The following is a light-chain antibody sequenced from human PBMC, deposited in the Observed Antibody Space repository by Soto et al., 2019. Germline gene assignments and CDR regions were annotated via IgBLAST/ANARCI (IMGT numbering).Light chain of an antibody. Sequence: GDRVTITCRASQSVSSSLAWYQQKPGKAPKLLIYDASTLESGVPSRFSSSGYGTEFTLTINSLQPGDFATYYCQQYESFSPYTFGQGTRLEIK. V-gene: IGKV1-5*01. CDR1: QSVSSS. CDR3: QQYESFSPYT. CDR2: DAS. J-gene: IGKJ2*01.